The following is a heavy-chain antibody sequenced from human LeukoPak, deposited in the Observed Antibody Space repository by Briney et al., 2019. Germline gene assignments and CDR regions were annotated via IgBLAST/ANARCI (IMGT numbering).Heavy chain of an antibody. D-gene: IGHD2-2*01. CDR1: GFTFNKYA. V-gene: IGHV3-23*01. J-gene: IGHJ4*02. Sequence: GGSLRLSCAASGFTFNKYAMSWVRQAPGKGPEWVSSLSGSGGDTYYAESVKGRFTISRDNSKNTVYLEMNSLRAEDTAVYYCAKDPYGTRYFDYWGQGTLVTVSS. CDR3: AKDPYGTRYFDY. CDR2: LSGSGGDT.